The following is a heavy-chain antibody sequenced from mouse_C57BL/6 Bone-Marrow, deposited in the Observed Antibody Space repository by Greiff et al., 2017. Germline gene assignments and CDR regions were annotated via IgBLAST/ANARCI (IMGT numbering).Heavy chain of an antibody. CDR2: ISDGGSYT. CDR1: GFTFSSYA. J-gene: IGHJ1*03. CDR3: ARASGDWDFDV. V-gene: IGHV5-4*01. Sequence: EVHLVESGGGLVKPGGSLKLSCAASGFTFSSYAMSWVRQTPEKRLEWVATISDGGSYTYYPDNVKGRFTISRDNAKNNLYLQMSHLKSEDTAMYYCARASGDWDFDVWGTGTTVTVSS.